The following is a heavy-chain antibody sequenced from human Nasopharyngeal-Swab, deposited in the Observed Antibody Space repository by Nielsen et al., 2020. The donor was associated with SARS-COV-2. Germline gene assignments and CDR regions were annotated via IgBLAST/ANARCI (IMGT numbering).Heavy chain of an antibody. CDR1: GFTFSSYS. CDR2: ISSSSSYI. V-gene: IGHV3-21*01. CDR3: ARDHLMTVTIPYYYYGMDV. D-gene: IGHD4-11*01. J-gene: IGHJ6*02. Sequence: GESLKISCAASGFTFSSYSMNWFRQAPVKGLEWVSSISSSSSYIYYADSVKGRFTISRDNAKNSLYLQMNSLRAEDTAVYYCARDHLMTVTIPYYYYGMDVWGQGTTVTVSS.